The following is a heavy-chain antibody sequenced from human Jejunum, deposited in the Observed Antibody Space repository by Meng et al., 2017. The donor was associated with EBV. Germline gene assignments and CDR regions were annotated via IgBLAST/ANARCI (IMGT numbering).Heavy chain of an antibody. CDR2: IYYSGNT. Sequence: QVQLQEPGPGLVKPAETLSLTCTVSGGSVSTASYYWSWIRQSPGKGLEWIGYIYYSGNTNYNPSLKSRATITVDTSKNQFSLKLSSVTAADTAVYYCARVVDYYERSGYPDFWGQGTLVTVSS. J-gene: IGHJ4*02. CDR3: ARVVDYYERSGYPDF. V-gene: IGHV4-61*01. D-gene: IGHD3-22*01. CDR1: GGSVSTASYY.